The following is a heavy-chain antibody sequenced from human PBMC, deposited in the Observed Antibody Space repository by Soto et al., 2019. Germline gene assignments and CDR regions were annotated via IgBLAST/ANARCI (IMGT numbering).Heavy chain of an antibody. J-gene: IGHJ3*02. CDR2: ISGSGGST. CDR3: AKDGGGGNDAFDI. Sequence: EVQLLESGGGLVQPGGSLRLSCAASGFTFSSYAMSWVRQAPGKGLEWVSAISGSGGSTYYADSVKGRFTISRDNSKNPLYLQVNSLSAEDTAVYYCAKDGGGGNDAFDIWGQGTMVTVSS. V-gene: IGHV3-23*01. CDR1: GFTFSSYA. D-gene: IGHD1-1*01.